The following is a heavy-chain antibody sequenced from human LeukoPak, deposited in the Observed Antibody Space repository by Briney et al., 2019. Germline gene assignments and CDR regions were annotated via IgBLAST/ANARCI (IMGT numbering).Heavy chain of an antibody. D-gene: IGHD3-16*01. CDR2: INHSGST. CDR3: ARDPRAGEWWFDP. CDR1: GGSFSGYY. J-gene: IGHJ5*02. V-gene: IGHV4-34*10. Sequence: PSETLSLTCAVYGGSFSGYYWSWIRQPPGKGLEWIGEINHSGSTNYNPSLKSRVTMSVGTSKNQFSLKLSSVTAADTAVYYCARDPRAGEWWFDPWGQGTLVTVSS.